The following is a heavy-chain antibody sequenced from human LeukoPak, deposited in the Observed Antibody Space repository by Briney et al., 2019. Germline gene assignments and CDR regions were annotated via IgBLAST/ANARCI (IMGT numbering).Heavy chain of an antibody. Sequence: ASVKVSCKASGSTFTSYDINWVRQAPGQGLEWKGWMNTNSGNTGYAQKFQGRVTITRNTSISTAYMELSSLRSEDTAVYYCARVGHYDFWSGPNYYYYYYTDVWGKGTTVTVSS. CDR2: MNTNSGNT. D-gene: IGHD3-3*01. CDR1: GSTFTSYD. V-gene: IGHV1-8*03. J-gene: IGHJ6*03. CDR3: ARVGHYDFWSGPNYYYYYYTDV.